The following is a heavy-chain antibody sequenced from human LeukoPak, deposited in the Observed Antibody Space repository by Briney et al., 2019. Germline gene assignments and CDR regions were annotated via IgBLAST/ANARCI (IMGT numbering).Heavy chain of an antibody. CDR2: LSSGGST. CDR1: GFTASRNY. CDR3: ARVRDYYDSRGYYLEYFDH. V-gene: IGHV3-53*01. J-gene: IGHJ1*01. D-gene: IGHD3-22*01. Sequence: PGGSLRLSCAASGFTASRNYMTWVRKAPGKGLEGVSVLSSGGSTNYADSVKGRFTISRDNSKNTLYLQMNSLRAEDTAVYYCARVRDYYDSRGYYLEYFDHWGQGTLVTVSS.